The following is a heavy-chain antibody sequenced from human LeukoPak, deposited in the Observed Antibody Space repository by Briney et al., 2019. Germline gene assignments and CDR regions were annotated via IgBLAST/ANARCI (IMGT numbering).Heavy chain of an antibody. CDR2: IIPIFGTA. D-gene: IGHD4-23*01. CDR1: GGTFSSYA. V-gene: IGHV1-69*13. Sequence: SVKVSCKASGGTFSSYAISWVRQAPGQGLEWMGGIIPIFGTANYAQKFQGRVTIIADESTSTAYMELSSLRSEDTAVYYCARDWHDYGGKNHRYYFDYWGQGTLVTVSS. CDR3: ARDWHDYGGKNHRYYFDY. J-gene: IGHJ4*02.